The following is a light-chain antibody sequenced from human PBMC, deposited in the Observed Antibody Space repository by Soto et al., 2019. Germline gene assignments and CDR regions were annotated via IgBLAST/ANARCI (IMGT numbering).Light chain of an antibody. CDR3: QQYNSLWT. J-gene: IGKJ1*01. CDR1: QSISSW. Sequence: DIQMTQSPSTLSASVGDRVTITCRASQSISSWLAWYQQKPGKAPKLLIYKASSLESGVPSRFSGSGSWTEFTLTISSLQPDDFATYYCQQYNSLWTFHQRTKVDIK. V-gene: IGKV1-5*03. CDR2: KAS.